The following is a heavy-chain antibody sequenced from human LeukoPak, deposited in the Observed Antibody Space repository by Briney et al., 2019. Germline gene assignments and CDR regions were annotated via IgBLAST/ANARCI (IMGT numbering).Heavy chain of an antibody. Sequence: SETLSLTCTVSGGSISSYYWSWIRQPAGKGLEWIGRIYTSGSTNYNPSLKSRVTMSVDTSKNQFSLKLSSVTAADTAVYYCARGPLIRSGSDFDYWGQGTLVTVSS. J-gene: IGHJ4*02. CDR1: GGSISSYY. CDR2: IYTSGST. CDR3: ARGPLIRSGSDFDY. V-gene: IGHV4-4*07. D-gene: IGHD3-10*01.